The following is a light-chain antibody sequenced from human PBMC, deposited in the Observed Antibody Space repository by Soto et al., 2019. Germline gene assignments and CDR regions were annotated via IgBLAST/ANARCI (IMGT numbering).Light chain of an antibody. V-gene: IGLV2-14*03. CDR3: CSLTTSHTYV. Sequence: QSALTQPASVSGSPGQSITISCAGTMRDVGAYNLVSWYQQHPGRAPQLIIYHVTYRPSGVSNRYSGSKSGNSASLTISGLQADDEADYYCCSLTTSHTYVFGSGTKLTVL. J-gene: IGLJ1*01. CDR2: HVT. CDR1: MRDVGAYNL.